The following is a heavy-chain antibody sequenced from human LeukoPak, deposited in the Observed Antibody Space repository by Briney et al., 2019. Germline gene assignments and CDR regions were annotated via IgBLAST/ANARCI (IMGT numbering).Heavy chain of an antibody. Sequence: SQTLSLTCAISGDSVSSNSAAWNWIRQSPSRGLEWLGRTYYRSKWYNDYAVSVKSRITINPDTSKNQFSLQLNSVTPEDTAVYYCARSAYDFWSGYYTQIDYWGQGTLVTVSS. J-gene: IGHJ4*02. V-gene: IGHV6-1*01. CDR1: GDSVSSNSAA. D-gene: IGHD3-3*01. CDR2: TYYRSKWYN. CDR3: ARSAYDFWSGYYTQIDY.